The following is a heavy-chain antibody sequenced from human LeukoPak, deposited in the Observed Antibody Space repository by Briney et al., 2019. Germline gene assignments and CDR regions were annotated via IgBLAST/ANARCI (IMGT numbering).Heavy chain of an antibody. CDR3: AREKLSFFGSSGYFDY. J-gene: IGHJ4*02. D-gene: IGHD3-22*01. CDR1: GFTFSSYA. CDR2: ISSSGSAI. V-gene: IGHV3-48*03. Sequence: PGGSLRLSCAASGFTFSSYAMNWVRQAPGKGLEWVSFISSSGSAIHYADSVRGRFTISRDNAKNSLYLQMSRLRAEDTAVYYCAREKLSFFGSSGYFDYWGQGTLVTVSS.